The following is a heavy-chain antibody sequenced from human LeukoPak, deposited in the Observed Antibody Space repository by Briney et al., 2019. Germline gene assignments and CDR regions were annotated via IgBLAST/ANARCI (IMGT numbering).Heavy chain of an antibody. Sequence: SETLSLTCTVSGGSISSYYWSWIRQPPGKGLEWIGYIYPRGSTNYNPSLKSRVTISVDTSKNQFSLKLSSVTAADTAVYYCARIEYDFWSGRPGAFDIWGQGKMVTVSS. V-gene: IGHV4-4*09. CDR3: ARIEYDFWSGRPGAFDI. CDR2: IYPRGST. D-gene: IGHD3-3*01. J-gene: IGHJ3*02. CDR1: GGSISSYY.